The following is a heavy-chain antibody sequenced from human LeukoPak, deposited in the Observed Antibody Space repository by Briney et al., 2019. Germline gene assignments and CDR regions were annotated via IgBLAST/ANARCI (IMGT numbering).Heavy chain of an antibody. V-gene: IGHV3-23*01. CDR3: ARTSPGTYHFDY. CDR1: GFTFSSYG. Sequence: SGGTLRLSCAASGFTFSSYGMSWVRQAPGKGLEWVSAISGSGGSTYYADSVKGRFTISRDNSKNTLYLQMNSLRAEDTAVYYCARTSPGTYHFDYWGQGTLVTVSS. D-gene: IGHD1-1*01. J-gene: IGHJ4*02. CDR2: ISGSGGST.